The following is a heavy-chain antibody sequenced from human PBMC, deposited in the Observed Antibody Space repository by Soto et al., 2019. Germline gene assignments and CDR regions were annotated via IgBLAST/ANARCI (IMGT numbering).Heavy chain of an antibody. CDR3: AKAGGISGTTTYYFDY. D-gene: IGHD1-20*01. V-gene: IGHV3-23*01. J-gene: IGHJ4*02. CDR2: IAGSADST. CDR1: GFTFSKYV. Sequence: EVQLLESGGVLVQPGESLRLSCAASGFTFSKYVMIWVRQGPGKGLEYVSAIAGSADSTSYRDSVKGRFTISRDNSKSTLYLQMNSLRGEDTGVYFCAKAGGISGTTTYYFDYWGQGTLVTVSS.